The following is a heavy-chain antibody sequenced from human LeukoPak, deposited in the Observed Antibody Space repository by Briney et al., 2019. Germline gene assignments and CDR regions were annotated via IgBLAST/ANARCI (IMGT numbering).Heavy chain of an antibody. CDR2: VSAGHHA. Sequence: GGSLRLSCTASGLTLGGHDMHWVRQTTGDGLEWVAAVSAGHHAFYAGSVRGRFTVSREDAKNSLFLQMNRLRAGDTAIYYCVREARGYHYTYFDYWGQGSLVTVSS. CDR1: GLTLGGHD. CDR3: VREARGYHYTYFDY. J-gene: IGHJ4*02. V-gene: IGHV3-13*01. D-gene: IGHD5-18*01.